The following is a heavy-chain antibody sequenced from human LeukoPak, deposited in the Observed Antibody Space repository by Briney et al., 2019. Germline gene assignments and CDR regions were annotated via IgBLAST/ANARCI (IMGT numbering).Heavy chain of an antibody. J-gene: IGHJ3*02. CDR2: IYPGDSDT. CDR1: GYSFTSYW. CDR3: ARPRGYGRDASDI. D-gene: IGHD5-12*01. Sequence: GESLKISCKGFGYSFTSYWIAWVRQMPGKGLEGMGIIYPGDSDTRYRPSFQGQVTISADKSNTIVYLQWSSLKASDTAMYYCARPRGYGRDASDIWGQGTMVIVTS. V-gene: IGHV5-51*01.